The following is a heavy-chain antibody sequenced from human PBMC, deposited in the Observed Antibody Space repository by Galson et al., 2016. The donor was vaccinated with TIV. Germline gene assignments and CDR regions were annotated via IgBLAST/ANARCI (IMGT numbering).Heavy chain of an antibody. CDR3: ASIFASGRKEYS. J-gene: IGHJ4*02. D-gene: IGHD3-10*01. CDR1: DYSISSGYY. V-gene: IGHV4-38-2*02. CDR2: IYHTGST. Sequence: TCTVSDYSISSGYYWSWIRQPPGKGLEWIGSIYHTGSTYYNPSLKSRVTISVDTSKNQFSLIVFSVTAADTAVYYCASIFASGRKEYSWGQGTLVTVSS.